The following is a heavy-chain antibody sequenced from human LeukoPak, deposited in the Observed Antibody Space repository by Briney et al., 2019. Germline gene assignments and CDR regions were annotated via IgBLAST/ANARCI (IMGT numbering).Heavy chain of an antibody. CDR3: ARGGIFYGSGIYRAINWFDP. Sequence: ASVKVSFKASGYTFTNYGIAWVRQAPGQGLEWMGWISAHNGNTNFAQRFQGRVTMTTDTSTSTAYMDLRSLTSDDTAVYYCARGGIFYGSGIYRAINWFDPWGQGTLVTVSS. D-gene: IGHD3-10*01. J-gene: IGHJ5*02. CDR2: ISAHNGNT. CDR1: GYTFTNYG. V-gene: IGHV1-18*01.